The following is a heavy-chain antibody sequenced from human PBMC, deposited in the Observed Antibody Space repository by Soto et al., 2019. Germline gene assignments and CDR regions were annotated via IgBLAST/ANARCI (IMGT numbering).Heavy chain of an antibody. J-gene: IGHJ6*02. CDR3: AGDIAARRQPRWYYYYGMDV. D-gene: IGHD6-6*01. CDR2: IIPIFGTA. V-gene: IGHV1-69*13. CDR1: GGTFSSYA. Sequence: SVKVSCKASGGTFSSYAISWVRQAPGQGLEWMGGIIPIFGTANYAQKFQGRVTITADESTSTAYMELSSPRSEDTAVYYCAGDIAARRQPRWYYYYGMDVWGQGTTVTVSS.